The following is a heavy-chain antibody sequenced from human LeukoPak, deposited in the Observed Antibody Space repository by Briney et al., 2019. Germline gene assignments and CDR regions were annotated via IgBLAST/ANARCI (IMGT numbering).Heavy chain of an antibody. CDR1: GGTFSSYA. CDR2: TSAYNDKT. J-gene: IGHJ4*02. D-gene: IGHD1-1*01. V-gene: IGHV1-18*01. CDR3: ARGTYFDY. Sequence: ASVKVSCKASGGTFSSYAISWVRQAPGQGLEWMGWTSAYNDKTKYAQKLEGRVTMTTDTSTSTAYMEMRSLRSDDTAVYYCARGTYFDYWGRGTLVTVSS.